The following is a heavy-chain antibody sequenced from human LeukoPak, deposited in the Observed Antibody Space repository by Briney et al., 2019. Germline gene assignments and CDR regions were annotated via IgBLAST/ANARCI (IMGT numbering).Heavy chain of an antibody. D-gene: IGHD2-21*01. Sequence: SETLSLTCTVSGDSISSYYWSWIRQPPGKGLEWIGYIYYSGSTNYNPSLKSRVTISVDTSKNQFSLKLSSVTAADTAVYYCARDGGNSAFDIWGQGTMVTVSS. CDR2: IYYSGST. CDR1: GDSISSYY. J-gene: IGHJ3*02. CDR3: ARDGGNSAFDI. V-gene: IGHV4-59*01.